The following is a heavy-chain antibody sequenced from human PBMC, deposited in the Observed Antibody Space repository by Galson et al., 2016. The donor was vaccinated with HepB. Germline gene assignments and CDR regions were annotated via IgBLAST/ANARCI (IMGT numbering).Heavy chain of an antibody. D-gene: IGHD2-21*01. CDR3: ARSGDKWSVDY. V-gene: IGHV1-3*01. CDR2: YNAGNGDA. Sequence: SVKVSCKASGYTFSTFGVQWVRQAPGQRLEWLGWYNAGNGDAKYSQKFQGRVTFTRDTSARTAYMEVSSLRSEDTAVYYCARSGDKWSVDYWAREPWSASPQ. J-gene: IGHJ4*02. CDR1: GYTFSTFG.